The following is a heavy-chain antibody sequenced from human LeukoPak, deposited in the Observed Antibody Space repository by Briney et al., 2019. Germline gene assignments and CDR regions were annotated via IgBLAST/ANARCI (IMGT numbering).Heavy chain of an antibody. Sequence: SVKVSCKASGGTFSSYAISWVRQAPGQGLEWMGGIIPIFGTANYAQKFQGRVTMTRDTSTSTVYMELSSLRSEDTAVYYCARGLGLRFLEWLLGYWGQGTLVTVSS. CDR2: IIPIFGTA. J-gene: IGHJ4*02. CDR3: ARGLGLRFLEWLLGY. D-gene: IGHD3-3*01. V-gene: IGHV1-69*05. CDR1: GGTFSSYA.